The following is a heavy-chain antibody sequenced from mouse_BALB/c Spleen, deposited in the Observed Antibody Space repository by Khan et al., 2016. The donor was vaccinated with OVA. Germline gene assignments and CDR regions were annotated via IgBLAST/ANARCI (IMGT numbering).Heavy chain of an antibody. Sequence: VQLKESGPGLVKPSQSLSLTCTVTGYSITSDYAWNWIRQFPGNKLEWMGYISSSGSTNYNPALKSRISITRDTSKNTFFLQLNSVTTEDTATYYCASDCSRYNSSMDYWGQGTSVTVSS. CDR2: ISSSGST. CDR1: GYSITSDYA. J-gene: IGHJ4*01. CDR3: ASDCSRYNSSMDY. D-gene: IGHD1-3*01. V-gene: IGHV3-2*02.